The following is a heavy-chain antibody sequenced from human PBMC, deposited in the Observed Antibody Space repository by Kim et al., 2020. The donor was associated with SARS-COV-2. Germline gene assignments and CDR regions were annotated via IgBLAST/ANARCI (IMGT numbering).Heavy chain of an antibody. CDR3: ARDRTVSMRVFDY. Sequence: QGFKGRVTITADKSTSTADIELSSLRSEDTAVYYCARDRTVSMRVFDYWGQGTLVTVSS. J-gene: IGHJ4*02. D-gene: IGHD3-22*01. V-gene: IGHV1-69*04.